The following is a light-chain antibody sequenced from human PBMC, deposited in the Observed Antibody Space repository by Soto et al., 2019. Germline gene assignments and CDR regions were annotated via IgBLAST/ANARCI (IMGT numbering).Light chain of an antibody. V-gene: IGLV4-69*01. Sequence: QPVLTQSASASASLGASVKLTCTLSSGHSSYAIAWHQQQPEKGPRYLMKLNSDGSHTKGDGIPDRFSGSSSGAERYLTISSLQSEDEADYYCQTWDTGIRVFGGGTKVTVL. J-gene: IGLJ3*02. CDR3: QTWDTGIRV. CDR1: SGHSSYA. CDR2: LNSDGSH.